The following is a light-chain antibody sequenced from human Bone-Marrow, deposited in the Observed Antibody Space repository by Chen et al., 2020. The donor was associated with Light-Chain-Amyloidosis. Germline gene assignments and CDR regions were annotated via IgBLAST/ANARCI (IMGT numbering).Light chain of an antibody. J-gene: IGLJ2*01. Sequence: SYELTQPPSVSVSPGQTARITCSGDDLPTKYAYWYQQKPGQAPVLVIHRDTERPSGISERVSGSRSGTTATLTISGVQAEDEADYHCQSADSSGTYEVICGGGTKLTVL. CDR3: QSADSSGTYEVI. CDR1: DLPTKY. V-gene: IGLV3-25*03. CDR2: RDT.